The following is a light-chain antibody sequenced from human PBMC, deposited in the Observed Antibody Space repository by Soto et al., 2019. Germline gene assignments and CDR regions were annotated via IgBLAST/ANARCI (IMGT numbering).Light chain of an antibody. CDR3: HQTHSIPDT. CDR2: AAS. J-gene: IGKJ4*02. CDR1: QSISLF. Sequence: DLQMTQSPSSLSASVGDTVTITCRASQSISLFLNWYQQKPGKAPTLLIYAASSLQSGVPSRFTGNQSATDYSLTISCLPTEDFATYYCHQTHSIPDTFGRRPKVEIK. V-gene: IGKV1-39*01.